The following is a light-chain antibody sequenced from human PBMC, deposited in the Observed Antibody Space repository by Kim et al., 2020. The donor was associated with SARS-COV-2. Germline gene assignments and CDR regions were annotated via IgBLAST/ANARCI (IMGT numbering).Light chain of an antibody. CDR2: DVS. V-gene: IGLV2-14*01. CDR1: SKDIGAYKY. J-gene: IGLJ1*01. CDR3: SSYMVSTAYV. Sequence: GQSITISFTGTSKDIGAYKYVSLYQHHPGRSPNLMIYDVSNRPSWVSSRFSGSKSGNTVSLTISELQPEDEADYYCSSYMVSTAYVLGTGTKVTVL.